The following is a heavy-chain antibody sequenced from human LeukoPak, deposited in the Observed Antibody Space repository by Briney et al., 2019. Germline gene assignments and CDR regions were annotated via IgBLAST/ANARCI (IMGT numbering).Heavy chain of an antibody. CDR2: FDPEDGGT. V-gene: IGHV1-24*01. Sequence: ASVKVSCKVSGYTLTELSMHWVRQAPGKGHEWMGGFDPEDGGTIYAQKFQGRVTMTEDTFTDTAYMELSSLRSEDTAVYYCATDPLEQWLSLGYWGQGTLVTVSS. J-gene: IGHJ4*02. CDR1: GYTLTELS. D-gene: IGHD6-19*01. CDR3: ATDPLEQWLSLGY.